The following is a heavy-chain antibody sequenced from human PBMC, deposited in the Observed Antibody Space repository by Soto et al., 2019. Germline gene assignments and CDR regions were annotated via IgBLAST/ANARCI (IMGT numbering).Heavy chain of an antibody. J-gene: IGHJ4*02. V-gene: IGHV3-30-3*01. CDR3: ARLTMVRGVMRTSPLQTPSDY. CDR1: GFTFSSYA. D-gene: IGHD3-10*01. Sequence: PGGSLRLSCAASGFTFSSYAMHWVRQAPGKGLEWVAVISYDGSNKYYADSVKGRFTISRDNSKNTLYLQMNSLRAEDTAVYYCARLTMVRGVMRTSPLQTPSDYWGQGTLVTVSS. CDR2: ISYDGSNK.